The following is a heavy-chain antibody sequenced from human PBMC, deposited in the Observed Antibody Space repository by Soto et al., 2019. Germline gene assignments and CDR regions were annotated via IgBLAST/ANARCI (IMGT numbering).Heavy chain of an antibody. V-gene: IGHV3-23*01. CDR1: GFTFSNYA. J-gene: IGHJ4*02. D-gene: IGHD3-16*01. Sequence: EVQLLDSGGGLVQPGGSLRLSCAASGFTFSNYAMTWVRQGPGKGLEWVSGISGSGGRSYYADSVKGRFTISRDNSKSTLYLQMNSLRAEDTADYYCAKAYFVWSSEQPYYFDYWGKGALVTVSS. CDR3: AKAYFVWSSEQPYYFDY. CDR2: ISGSGGRS.